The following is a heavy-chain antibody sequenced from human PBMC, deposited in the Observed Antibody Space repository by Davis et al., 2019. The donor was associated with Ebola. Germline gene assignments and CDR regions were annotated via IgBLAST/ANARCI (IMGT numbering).Heavy chain of an antibody. D-gene: IGHD4-11*01. CDR2: IIPILGIA. Sequence: SVKVSCKASGGTFSSYTISWVRQAPGQGLEWMGRIIPILGIANYAQKFQGRVTITADESTSTAYMELSSLRSEDTAVYYCARGSDYSDYYYYGMDVWGKGTTVTVSS. CDR3: ARGSDYSDYYYYGMDV. J-gene: IGHJ6*04. V-gene: IGHV1-69*02. CDR1: GGTFSSYT.